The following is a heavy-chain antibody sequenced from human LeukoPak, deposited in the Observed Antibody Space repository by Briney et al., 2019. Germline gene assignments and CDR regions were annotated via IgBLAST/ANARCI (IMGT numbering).Heavy chain of an antibody. V-gene: IGHV3-7*01. D-gene: IGHD3-3*01. Sequence: PGGSLRLSCAASGFTFSSYWMSWVRQAPGKGLEWVANIKHDGSEKYYVDSVKSRFTILSDNTKNSLYLQMNSLRAEDTAVYYCAREAPQTYYDFWSGYFDYWGQGTLVTVSS. CDR1: GFTFSSYW. CDR3: AREAPQTYYDFWSGYFDY. J-gene: IGHJ4*02. CDR2: IKHDGSEK.